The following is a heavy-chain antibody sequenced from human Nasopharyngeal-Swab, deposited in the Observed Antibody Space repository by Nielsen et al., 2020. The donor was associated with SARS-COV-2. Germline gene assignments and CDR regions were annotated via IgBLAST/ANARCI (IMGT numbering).Heavy chain of an antibody. CDR1: GGSISSSSYY. V-gene: IGHV4-39*01. CDR3: ARHAVGSPWDY. Sequence: SATLSLTCTVSGGSISSSSYYWGWIRQPPGKGLEWTGSIYYSGSNYYNPSLQSRVTISVDTSKHQFSLKLSSVTAADTAVYYCARHAVGSPWDYWGQGTLVTVSS. CDR2: IYYSGSN. J-gene: IGHJ4*02. D-gene: IGHD6-6*01.